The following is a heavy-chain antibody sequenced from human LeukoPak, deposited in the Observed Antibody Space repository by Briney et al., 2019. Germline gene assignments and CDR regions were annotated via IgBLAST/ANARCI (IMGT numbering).Heavy chain of an antibody. CDR2: IYYSGST. D-gene: IGHD3-10*01. V-gene: IGHV4-39*01. CDR3: ARDVRARPFDY. Sequence: PSETLSLTCTVSGGSISSSSYYWGWIRQPPGKGLEWIGSIYYSGSTYYNPSLKSRVTISVDTSKNQFSLKLSSVTAADTAVYYCARDVRARPFDYWGQGTLVTVSS. CDR1: GGSISSSSYY. J-gene: IGHJ4*02.